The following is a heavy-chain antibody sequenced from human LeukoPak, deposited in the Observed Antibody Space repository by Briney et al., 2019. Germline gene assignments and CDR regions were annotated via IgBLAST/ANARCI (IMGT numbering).Heavy chain of an antibody. V-gene: IGHV4-59*01. CDR3: ARALMSARVTFDS. CDR1: GGSISSYH. Sequence: PSETLSLTYTVSGGSISSYHWSWIRQPSGVVLECIGYNTYSGSTNYNSPLKSRVTISLNTSKNQFSLRLISVTAADTAVYFCARALMSARVTFDSWGQGTLVTVSS. CDR2: NTYSGST. D-gene: IGHD6-6*01. J-gene: IGHJ4*02.